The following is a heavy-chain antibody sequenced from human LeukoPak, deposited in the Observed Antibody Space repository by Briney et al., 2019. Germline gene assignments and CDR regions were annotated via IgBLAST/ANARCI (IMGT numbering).Heavy chain of an antibody. J-gene: IGHJ4*02. V-gene: IGHV3-48*01. CDR1: GFTFSSYS. Sequence: GGSLRLPCAASGFTFSSYSMFWVRQAPAKGLEWVSYISSSSSTIYYADSVKGRFTISRDNAKNSLYLQMNSLRAEDTAVYYCARVGVAVSFDYWGQGTLVTVSS. CDR3: ARVGVAVSFDY. D-gene: IGHD6-19*01. CDR2: ISSSSSTI.